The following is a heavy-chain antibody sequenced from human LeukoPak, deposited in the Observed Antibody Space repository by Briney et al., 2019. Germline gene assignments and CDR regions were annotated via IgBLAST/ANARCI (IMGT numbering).Heavy chain of an antibody. D-gene: IGHD6-13*01. CDR1: GFTFSSYA. J-gene: IGHJ4*02. CDR2: ISGGGGST. Sequence: PGGSLRLSCAASGFTFSSYAMSWVRQAPGKGLEWVSGISGGGGSTYYADSVKGRSTSSRDNSKSTLYLQMNSLRAEDTAVYFCANAYSTTWKGFDYWGQGTLVTVSS. CDR3: ANAYSTTWKGFDY. V-gene: IGHV3-23*01.